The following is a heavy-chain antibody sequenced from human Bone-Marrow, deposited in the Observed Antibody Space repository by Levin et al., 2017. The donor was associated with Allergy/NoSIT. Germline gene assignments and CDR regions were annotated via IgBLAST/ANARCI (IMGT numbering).Heavy chain of an antibody. CDR3: ARGQLPDY. J-gene: IGHJ4*02. CDR2: IYHSGST. V-gene: IGHV4-30-2*01. Sequence: SQTLSLTCAVSGGSIRSGGYSWSWIRQPPGKGLEWIGYIYHSGSTYYNPSLKSRVTISVDRSKNQFSLKLSSVTAADTAVYYCARGQLPDYWGQGTLVTVSS. CDR1: GGSIRSGGYS. D-gene: IGHD5-18*01.